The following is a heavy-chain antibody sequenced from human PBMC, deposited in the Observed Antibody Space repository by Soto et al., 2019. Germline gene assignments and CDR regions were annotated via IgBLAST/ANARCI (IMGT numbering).Heavy chain of an antibody. Sequence: LSLTCTVSGGSISSGGYYWSWIRQHPGKGLEWIGYIYYSGSTYYNPSLKSRVTISVDTSKNQFSLKLSSVTAADTAVYYCARELGGPPYCGGDGYSGWSAPGGQGTLVTVSS. D-gene: IGHD2-21*02. V-gene: IGHV4-31*03. CDR2: IYYSGST. CDR3: ARELGGPPYCGGDGYSGWSAP. CDR1: GGSISSGGYY. J-gene: IGHJ5*02.